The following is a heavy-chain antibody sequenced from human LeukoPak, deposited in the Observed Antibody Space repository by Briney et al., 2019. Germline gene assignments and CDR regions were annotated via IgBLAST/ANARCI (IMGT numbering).Heavy chain of an antibody. J-gene: IGHJ4*02. CDR2: FNPEDGET. CDR3: AASFLRFSPVFDY. Sequence: ASVKVSCKDSGYTLSDLSIHSVRQPPGKGLEWVGSFNPEDGETYSAQTFQGRLILTEDTSTDTAYMEPRTLRSEDTAVFYCAASFLRFSPVFDYWGQGTLVTVSS. CDR1: GYTLSDLS. V-gene: IGHV1-24*01. D-gene: IGHD2/OR15-2a*01.